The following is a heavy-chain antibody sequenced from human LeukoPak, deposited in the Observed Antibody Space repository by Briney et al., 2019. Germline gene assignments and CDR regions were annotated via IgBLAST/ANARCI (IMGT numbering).Heavy chain of an antibody. D-gene: IGHD6-6*01. Sequence: SETLSLTCTVSGGSISSYYWSWIRQPAGKGLEWIGRIYTSGSTNYNPSLKSRVTMSVDTSKNQFSLKLSSVTAADTAVYYCARGLTGLAAPNAFDIWGQGTMVTVSS. CDR2: IYTSGST. J-gene: IGHJ3*02. CDR3: ARGLTGLAAPNAFDI. V-gene: IGHV4-4*07. CDR1: GGSISSYY.